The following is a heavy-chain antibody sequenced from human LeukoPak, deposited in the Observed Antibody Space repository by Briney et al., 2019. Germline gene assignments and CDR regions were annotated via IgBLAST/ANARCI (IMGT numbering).Heavy chain of an antibody. CDR2: IYSGGST. CDR3: ARDRLHYDSLTGYPAD. CDR1: GFPFSRNY. V-gene: IGHV3-66*01. D-gene: IGHD3-9*01. J-gene: IGHJ4*02. Sequence: PGGSLRLSCAAPGFPFSRNYMRWGRQAPGKGLEWVSVIYSGGSTHYTDSVKGRVTISRDNSKNTLYLQMNSLRAEDTAVYYCARDRLHYDSLTGYPADWGQGTLVTVSS.